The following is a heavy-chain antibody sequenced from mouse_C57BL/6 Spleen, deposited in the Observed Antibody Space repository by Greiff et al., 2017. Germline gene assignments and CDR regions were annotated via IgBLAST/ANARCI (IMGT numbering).Heavy chain of an antibody. CDR3: AREHDGSSPDV. CDR1: GYTFTSYT. Sequence: QVQLQQSGAELARPGASVKMSCKASGYTFTSYTMHWVKQRPGKGLEWIGYINPSSGYTKYNQKFKDKATLTADKSPSTAYMQLSSLTSEDSSVYYCAREHDGSSPDVWGTETTGTVSS. J-gene: IGHJ1*03. V-gene: IGHV1-4*01. D-gene: IGHD1-1*01. CDR2: INPSSGYT.